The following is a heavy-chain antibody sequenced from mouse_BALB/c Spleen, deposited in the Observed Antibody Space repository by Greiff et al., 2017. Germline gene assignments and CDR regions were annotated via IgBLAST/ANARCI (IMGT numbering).Heavy chain of an antibody. CDR3: ANMITTRPFAY. CDR1: GYTFTSYT. Sequence: QVQLQQSAAELARPGASVKMSCKASGYTFTSYTMHWVKQRPGQGLEWIGYINPSSGYTEYNQKFKDKTTLTADKSSSTAYMQLSSLTSEDSAVYYCANMITTRPFAYWGQGTLVTVSA. J-gene: IGHJ3*01. V-gene: IGHV1-4*02. CDR2: INPSSGYT. D-gene: IGHD2-4*01.